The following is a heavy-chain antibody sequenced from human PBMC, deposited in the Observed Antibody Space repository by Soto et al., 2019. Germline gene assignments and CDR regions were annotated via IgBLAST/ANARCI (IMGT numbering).Heavy chain of an antibody. V-gene: IGHV4-59*01. CDR2: IYYSGST. D-gene: IGHD3-3*01. J-gene: IGHJ6*03. CDR1: GGSISSYY. CDR3: ARGRYDFWSGDYYYYYMDV. Sequence: SETLSLTCTVSGGSISSYYWSWIRQPPGKGLEWIGYIYYSGSTNYDPSLKSRVTISVDTSKNQFSLKLSSVTAADTAVYYCARGRYDFWSGDYYYYYMDVWGKGTTVTVSS.